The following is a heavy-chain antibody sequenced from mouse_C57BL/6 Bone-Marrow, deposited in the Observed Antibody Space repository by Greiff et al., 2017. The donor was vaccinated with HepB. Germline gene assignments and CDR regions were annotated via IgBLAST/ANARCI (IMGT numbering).Heavy chain of an antibody. D-gene: IGHD1-1*01. CDR1: GYTFTSYW. CDR3: ARGYYGSSVYYFDY. J-gene: IGHJ2*01. V-gene: IGHV1-55*01. Sequence: QVQLQQPGAELVKPVASVKMSCKASGYTFTSYWITWVKQRPGQGLEWIGDIYPGSGSTNYNEKFKSKATLTVDTSSSTAYMQLSSLTSEDSAVYYCARGYYGSSVYYFDYWGQGTTLTVSS. CDR2: IYPGSGST.